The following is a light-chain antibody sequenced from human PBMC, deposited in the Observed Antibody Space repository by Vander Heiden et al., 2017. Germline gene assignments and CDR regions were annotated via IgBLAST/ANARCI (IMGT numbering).Light chain of an antibody. Sequence: SYELPQPPPASVSPGQTATLTAPAPKLGNKYVSWYQQRPGQSPILVLHQDKKRPSGSPGRFSGSNSGDTATLTISGTQPMDEADYFCQAWDTDTAQFGGGTRLTVL. CDR1: KLGNKY. CDR2: QDK. V-gene: IGLV3-1*01. J-gene: IGLJ2*01. CDR3: QAWDTDTAQ.